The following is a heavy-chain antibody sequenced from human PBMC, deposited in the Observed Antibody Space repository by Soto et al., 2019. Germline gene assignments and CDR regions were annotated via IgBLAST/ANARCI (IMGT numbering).Heavy chain of an antibody. D-gene: IGHD3-9*01. CDR2: INSEGSST. V-gene: IGHV3-74*01. J-gene: IGHJ3*02. CDR3: ARDLPGTSYYDILNGPPDAFDI. Sequence: PGGSLRLSCAASGFTISGHWMHWVRQVPGKGLVWVSRINSEGSSTSYADSVKGQFIISRDNAKNTLFLQMNSLRAEDTAVYYCARDLPGTSYYDILNGPPDAFDIWGQGTMVTVSS. CDR1: GFTISGHW.